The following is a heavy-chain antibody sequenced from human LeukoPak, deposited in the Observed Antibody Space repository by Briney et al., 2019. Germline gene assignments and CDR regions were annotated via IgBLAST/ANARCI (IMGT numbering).Heavy chain of an antibody. CDR2: INPTTGGT. D-gene: IGHD3-22*01. J-gene: IGHJ4*02. CDR3: VRGADSSSSA. CDR1: GYTFPSYY. Sequence: GASVKVSCKASGYTFPSYYMHWLRQAPGQGFEWMGWINPTTGGTRYAQNFQGRVTMTRDTSITTAYMELTRLTSDDTAVYYCVRGADSSSSAWGQGTLITVSS. V-gene: IGHV1-2*02.